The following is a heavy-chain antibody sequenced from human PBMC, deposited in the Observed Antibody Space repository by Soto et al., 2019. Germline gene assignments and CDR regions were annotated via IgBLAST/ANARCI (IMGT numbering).Heavy chain of an antibody. Sequence: SETLSLTCTVSGGSIRNYYWSWIQQPPGKGLEWIGYVYSSGSTHYNPSLQSRVTISADTSKNQVSLKVNSVTAADTAVYYCARDHPHSYGVYYFDYWGQGTPVTVSS. CDR2: VYSSGST. CDR3: ARDHPHSYGVYYFDY. D-gene: IGHD5-18*01. CDR1: GGSIRNYY. V-gene: IGHV4-59*01. J-gene: IGHJ4*02.